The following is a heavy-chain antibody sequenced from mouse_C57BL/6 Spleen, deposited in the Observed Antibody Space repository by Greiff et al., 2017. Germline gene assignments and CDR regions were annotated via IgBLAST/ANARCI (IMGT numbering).Heavy chain of an antibody. V-gene: IGHV1-26*01. CDR1: GYTFTDYY. Sequence: VHVKQSGPELVKPGASVKISCKASGYTFTDYYMNWVKQSHGKSLEWIGDINPNNGGTRYNQKFKGKATLTVDKSSSTAYMELRSLTSEDSAVYYCSRYGTTVVAPYYYAMDYWGQATSGTVSS. D-gene: IGHD1-1*01. J-gene: IGHJ4*01. CDR3: SRYGTTVVAPYYYAMDY. CDR2: INPNNGGT.